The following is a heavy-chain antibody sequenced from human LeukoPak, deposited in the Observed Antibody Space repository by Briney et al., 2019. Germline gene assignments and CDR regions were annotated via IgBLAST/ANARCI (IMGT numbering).Heavy chain of an antibody. D-gene: IGHD6-19*01. J-gene: IGHJ6*03. CDR3: ARWAVYYYYYMDV. CDR1: GFTFSSYS. Sequence: KPGGSLRLSWAASGFTFSSYSMNWVRQAPGKGLEWVSSISSSSSYIYYADSVKGRFTISRDNAKNSLYLQMNSLRAEDTAVYYCARWAVYYYYYMDVWGKGTTVTVSS. V-gene: IGHV3-21*01. CDR2: ISSSSSYI.